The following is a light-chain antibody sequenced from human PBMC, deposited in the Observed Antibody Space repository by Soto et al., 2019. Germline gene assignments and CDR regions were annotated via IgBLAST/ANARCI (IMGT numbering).Light chain of an antibody. J-gene: IGKJ1*01. Sequence: EIVLTQSPATRSVSPGERATLSCRARQSVSSNLAWYQQKPGQAPRLLIYGASTRATGIPARFSGSGSGTEFTLTISSLQSGDFAVYYCQQYAGWPRTFGQGTKVDI. CDR1: QSVSSN. V-gene: IGKV3-15*01. CDR3: QQYAGWPRT. CDR2: GAS.